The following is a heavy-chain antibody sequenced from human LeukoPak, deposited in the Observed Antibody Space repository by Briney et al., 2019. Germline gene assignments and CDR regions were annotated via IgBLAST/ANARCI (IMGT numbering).Heavy chain of an antibody. D-gene: IGHD4-17*01. V-gene: IGHV4-39*07. CDR1: GGSISTSSYY. CDR2: IFYSGST. Sequence: SETLSLTCTVSGGSISTSSYYWGWVRQPPGKGLEWIGNIFYSGSTYYSPSLKSRVTISVDTSKNQFSLKLSSVTAADTAVYYCASDYGDYPLYAFDIWGQGTMVTVSS. J-gene: IGHJ3*02. CDR3: ASDYGDYPLYAFDI.